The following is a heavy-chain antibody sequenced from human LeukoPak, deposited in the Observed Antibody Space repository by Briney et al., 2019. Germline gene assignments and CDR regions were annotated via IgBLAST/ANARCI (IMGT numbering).Heavy chain of an antibody. D-gene: IGHD2-21*01. CDR1: GGSFSGYY. J-gene: IGHJ4*02. CDR2: INHSGST. V-gene: IGHV4-34*01. Sequence: SEILSLTCAVYGGSFSGYYWSWIRQPPGKGLEWIGEINHSGSTNYNPSLKSRVTISVDTSKNQFSLKLSSVTAADTAVYYCARDCGGDCYSAGDYFDYWGQGTLVTVSS. CDR3: ARDCGGDCYSAGDYFDY.